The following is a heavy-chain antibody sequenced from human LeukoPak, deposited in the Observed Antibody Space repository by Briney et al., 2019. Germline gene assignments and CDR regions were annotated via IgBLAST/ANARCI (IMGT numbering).Heavy chain of an antibody. D-gene: IGHD6-19*01. V-gene: IGHV1-2*02. CDR1: GYTFTGYY. CDR3: ARDISKQWLVRYLDY. J-gene: IGHJ4*02. CDR2: INPNSGGT. Sequence: ASVKVSCKASGYTFTGYYMHWVRQAPGQGLEWMGWINPNSGGTNYAQKFQGRVTMTRDTSISTAYMELSRLRAEDTAVYYCARDISKQWLVRYLDYWGQGTLVTVSS.